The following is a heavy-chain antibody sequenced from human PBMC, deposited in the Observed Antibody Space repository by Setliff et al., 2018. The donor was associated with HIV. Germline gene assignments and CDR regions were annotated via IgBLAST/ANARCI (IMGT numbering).Heavy chain of an antibody. V-gene: IGHV1-69*05. CDR1: GGTFSSYA. CDR3: AVGPHGDYELGWFDL. Sequence: SVKVSCKASGGTFSSYAISWVRQAPGQGLDWMGGLIPIYATSDYAQKLQGRVTISTDESARTAYMELRSLRSEDTAVYYCAVGPHGDYELGWFDLWGQGTLVTVSS. CDR2: LIPIYATS. D-gene: IGHD4-17*01. J-gene: IGHJ5*02.